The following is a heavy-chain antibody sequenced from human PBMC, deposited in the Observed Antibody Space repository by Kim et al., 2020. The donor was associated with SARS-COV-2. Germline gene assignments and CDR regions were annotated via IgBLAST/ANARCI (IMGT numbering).Heavy chain of an antibody. CDR2: IYYSGST. D-gene: IGHD1-7*01. CDR3: ARQGGVGLELRRYGMDV. Sequence: SETLSLTCTVSGGSISSSSYYWGWIRQPPGKGLEWIGSIYYSGSTYYNPSLKSRVTISVDTSKNQFSLKLSSVTAADTAVYYCARQGGVGLELRRYGMDVWGQGTTVTVSS. CDR1: GGSISSSSYY. J-gene: IGHJ6*02. V-gene: IGHV4-39*01.